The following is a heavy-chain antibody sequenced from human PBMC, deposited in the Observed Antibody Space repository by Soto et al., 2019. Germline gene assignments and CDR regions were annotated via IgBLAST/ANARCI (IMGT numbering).Heavy chain of an antibody. D-gene: IGHD3-22*01. Sequence: PGGSLRLSCAASGFNFNSYGLHWVRQAPGKGLEWVAVISYDGSNKYYEDSVKGRFTISRDNSKSTMYLQMYSLRAEDTAVYYCAKDGNYFDTSAYIDYWGQGALVTVS. CDR1: GFNFNSYG. V-gene: IGHV3-30*18. CDR3: AKDGNYFDTSAYIDY. CDR2: ISYDGSNK. J-gene: IGHJ4*02.